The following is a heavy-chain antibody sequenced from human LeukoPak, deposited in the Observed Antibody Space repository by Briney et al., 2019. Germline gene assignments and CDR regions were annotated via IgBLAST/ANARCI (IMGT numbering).Heavy chain of an antibody. CDR1: GGSISSYY. Sequence: PSETLSLTCTVSGGSISSYYWSWIRQPPGKGLEWIGYIYYSGSTNYNPSLKSRATISVDTSKNQFSLKLSSVTAADTAVYYCARGGRDGYNVFDYWGQGTLVTVSS. CDR2: IYYSGST. D-gene: IGHD5-24*01. V-gene: IGHV4-59*08. CDR3: ARGGRDGYNVFDY. J-gene: IGHJ4*02.